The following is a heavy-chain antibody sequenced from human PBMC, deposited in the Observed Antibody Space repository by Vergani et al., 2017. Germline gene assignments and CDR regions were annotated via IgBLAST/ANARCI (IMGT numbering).Heavy chain of an antibody. CDR1: GGSISSYY. V-gene: IGHV4-4*08. CDR2: IYTSGST. Sequence: QVQLQESGPGLVKPSETLSLICTVSGGSISSYYWSWIRQPPGTGMEWIGYIYTSGSTNYNPSLKSRVNISVDTSKNQFSLKLSSVTAADTAVYYCARWGPLEIDYWGQGTLVTVSS. D-gene: IGHD3-3*01. J-gene: IGHJ4*02. CDR3: ARWGPLEIDY.